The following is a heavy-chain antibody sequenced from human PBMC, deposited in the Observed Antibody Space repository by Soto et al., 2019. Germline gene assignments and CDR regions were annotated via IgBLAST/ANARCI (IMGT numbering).Heavy chain of an antibody. CDR1: GGTFSSYA. CDR2: IIPIFGTA. J-gene: IGHJ6*02. Sequence: SVKVSCKASGGTFSSYAISWVRQAPGQGLEWMGGIIPIFGTANYAQKFQGRVTITADKSTSTAYMELSSLRSEDTAVYYCARDLRRIAAAGTSRDYYYGMDVWGQGTTVTVSS. D-gene: IGHD6-13*01. CDR3: ARDLRRIAAAGTSRDYYYGMDV. V-gene: IGHV1-69*06.